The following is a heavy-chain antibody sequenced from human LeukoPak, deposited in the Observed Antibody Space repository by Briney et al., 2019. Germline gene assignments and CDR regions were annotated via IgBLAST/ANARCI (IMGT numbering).Heavy chain of an antibody. Sequence: SETLSLTCTLSGGSISTYYWSWVRQPPGKGLEWIGYIYYTGSTDYNPSLKSRVTISGDTSENQFSLRLSSVTAADTAVYYCARASYSYDISGWVPFDYWGQGTLVTVSS. CDR1: GGSISTYY. J-gene: IGHJ4*02. D-gene: IGHD3-22*01. CDR3: ARASYSYDISGWVPFDY. CDR2: IYYTGST. V-gene: IGHV4-59*08.